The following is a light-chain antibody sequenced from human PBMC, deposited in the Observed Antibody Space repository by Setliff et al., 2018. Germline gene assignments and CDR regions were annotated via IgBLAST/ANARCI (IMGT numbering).Light chain of an antibody. Sequence: SYELTQLPSVPVAPGKTARITCGGNNIGGKSVNWYQQKPGQAPVLVIYYDSDRPSGIPERFFGSNSGNTATLTISRVEAGDEADYYCQVWDSGSEHYVFGTGTKVTVL. CDR3: QVWDSGSEHYV. J-gene: IGLJ1*01. CDR1: NIGGKS. V-gene: IGLV3-21*01. CDR2: YDS.